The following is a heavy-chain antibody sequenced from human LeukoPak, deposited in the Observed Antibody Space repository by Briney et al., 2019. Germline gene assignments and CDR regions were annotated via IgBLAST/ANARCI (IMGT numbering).Heavy chain of an antibody. CDR3: ARVARGYDSPYYYYYYYMDV. D-gene: IGHD5-12*01. V-gene: IGHV3-48*04. J-gene: IGHJ6*03. Sequence: SLRLSCAASGFTFSSYSMNWVRQAAGKGREWVSYISSSSSTIYYADSVKGRFTISRDNAKNSLYLQMSSLRAEDTAVYYCARVARGYDSPYYYYYYYMDVWGKGTTVTVSS. CDR2: ISSSSSTI. CDR1: GFTFSSYS.